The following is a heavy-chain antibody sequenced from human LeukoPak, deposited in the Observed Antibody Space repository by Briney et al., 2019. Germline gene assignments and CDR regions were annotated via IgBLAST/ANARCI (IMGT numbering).Heavy chain of an antibody. Sequence: PSETLSLTCAVSGGSISSSNWWSWVRQPPGKGLEWIGEIYHSGSTNYNPSLKSRVTISVDKSKNQFSLKLSSVTAADTAVYYCARDRISSGWYLGAFDIWGQGTMVTVSS. J-gene: IGHJ3*02. D-gene: IGHD6-19*01. CDR3: ARDRISSGWYLGAFDI. CDR1: GGSISSSNW. V-gene: IGHV4-4*02. CDR2: IYHSGST.